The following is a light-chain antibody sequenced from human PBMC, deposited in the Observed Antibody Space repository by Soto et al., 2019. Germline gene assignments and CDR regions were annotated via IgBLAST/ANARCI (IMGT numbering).Light chain of an antibody. V-gene: IGLV1-51*01. CDR2: GSN. CDR1: TSNIGSNF. J-gene: IGLJ3*02. Sequence: QSVLTQPPSVSAAPGQRVTISCSGTTSNIGSNFVSWYQQLPGAAPKFLIFGSNRRPSGTPDRFSASKSGTSAALDISGLQTGDEAHYSCAAWDGGLNAVVFGGGTKLTVL. CDR3: AAWDGGLNAVV.